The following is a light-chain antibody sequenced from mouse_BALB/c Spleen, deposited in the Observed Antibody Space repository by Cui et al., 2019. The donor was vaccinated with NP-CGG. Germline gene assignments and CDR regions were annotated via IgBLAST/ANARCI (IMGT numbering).Light chain of an antibody. CDR1: TGTVTTSNH. J-gene: IGLJ1*01. CDR3: ALWYSNHWV. V-gene: IGLV1*01. CDR2: GTN. Sequence: QAVVTQESALTTSPGATVTLTCRSSTGTVTTSNHSKGIQEKPDHLFTGLIGGTNNRAPGVPARFSGSLIGNKAALTITGAQTEDEAIYFCALWYSNHWVFGGGTKLTVL.